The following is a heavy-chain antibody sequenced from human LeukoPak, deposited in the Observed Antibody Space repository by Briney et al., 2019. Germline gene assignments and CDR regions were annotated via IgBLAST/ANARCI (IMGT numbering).Heavy chain of an antibody. CDR1: GYTLTSYD. V-gene: IGHV1-8*01. Sequence: ASVKVSCKASGYTLTSYDINWVRQATGQGLEWMGWMNPNSGNTGYAQKFQGRVTMTRNTSISTAYMELSSLRSEDTAVYYCARAPSRIAVAGTEKSYYFDYWGQGTLVTVSS. CDR3: ARAPSRIAVAGTEKSYYFDY. D-gene: IGHD6-19*01. J-gene: IGHJ4*02. CDR2: MNPNSGNT.